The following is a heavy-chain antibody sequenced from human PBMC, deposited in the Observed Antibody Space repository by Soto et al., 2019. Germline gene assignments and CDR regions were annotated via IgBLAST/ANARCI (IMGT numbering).Heavy chain of an antibody. Sequence: QVQLVESGGGVVQPGRSLRLSCAASGFTFSSYGMHWVRQAPGKGLEWVAVIWYDESNKYYADSVKGRFTISRDNSKNTLYLQMNSLRAEDTAVYYGARELRGYSGYDSTDYWGQGTLVTVSS. J-gene: IGHJ4*02. D-gene: IGHD5-12*01. CDR3: ARELRGYSGYDSTDY. CDR2: IWYDESNK. V-gene: IGHV3-33*01. CDR1: GFTFSSYG.